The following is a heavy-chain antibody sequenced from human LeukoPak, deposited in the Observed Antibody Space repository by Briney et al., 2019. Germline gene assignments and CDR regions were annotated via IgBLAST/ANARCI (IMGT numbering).Heavy chain of an antibody. CDR3: ANQPSIAASSDTDF. D-gene: IGHD6-6*01. CDR2: ISGGGRST. J-gene: IGHJ4*02. V-gene: IGHV3-23*01. Sequence: GGSLRLSCAASGLTFSRYALSWVRQAPGGGLEWVSAISGGGRSTYYADSVKGRFKISRDNSNNTLYLQMTNLRVDDTAVYFCANQPSIAASSDTDFWGQGTLVSVSS. CDR1: GLTFSRYA.